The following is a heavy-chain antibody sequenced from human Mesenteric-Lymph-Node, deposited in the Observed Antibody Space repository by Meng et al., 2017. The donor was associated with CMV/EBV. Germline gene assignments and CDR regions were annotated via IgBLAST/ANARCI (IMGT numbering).Heavy chain of an antibody. J-gene: IGHJ4*02. Sequence: GESLKISCAASGFTFSSYAMNWVRQAPGKGLEWVSEITGSGGSTYYADSVKGRFTISRDNSKNTLYLQMNSLRAEDTAIYYCVKLTAGYYDSTGYPFDYWGQGTLVTVSS. CDR2: ITGSGGST. CDR1: GFTFSSYA. CDR3: VKLTAGYYDSTGYPFDY. V-gene: IGHV3-23*01. D-gene: IGHD3-22*01.